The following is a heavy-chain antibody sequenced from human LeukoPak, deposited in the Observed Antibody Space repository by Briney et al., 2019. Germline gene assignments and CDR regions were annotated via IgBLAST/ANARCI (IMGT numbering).Heavy chain of an antibody. CDR3: ARHEDWNDYFDY. D-gene: IGHD1-1*01. V-gene: IGHV4-59*08. CDR2: IYYSGST. Sequence: SETLSLTCTVSGGSISSHYWSWIRQPPGKGLEWIGYIYYSGSTNYNPSLKSRVTISVDTSKNQFSLKLSSVTAADTAVYYCARHEDWNDYFDYWGQGTLVTVSS. CDR1: GGSISSHY. J-gene: IGHJ4*02.